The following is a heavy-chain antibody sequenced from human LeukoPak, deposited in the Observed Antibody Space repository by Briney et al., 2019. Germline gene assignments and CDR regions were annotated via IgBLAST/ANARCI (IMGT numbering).Heavy chain of an antibody. CDR2: IIPILGIA. CDR1: GGTFSSYT. Sequence: SVKVSCXASGGTFSSYTISWVRQARGQGLEWMGRIIPILGIANYAQKFQGRVTITADKSTSTAYMELSSLRSEDTAVYYCARVDPFPGNHWGQGTLVTVSS. J-gene: IGHJ4*02. V-gene: IGHV1-69*02. CDR3: ARVDPFPGNH.